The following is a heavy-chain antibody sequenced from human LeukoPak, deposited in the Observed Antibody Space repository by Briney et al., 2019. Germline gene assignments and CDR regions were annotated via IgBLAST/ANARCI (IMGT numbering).Heavy chain of an antibody. CDR1: GFTFSSYW. D-gene: IGHD6-19*01. V-gene: IGHV3-7*05. J-gene: IGHJ4*02. Sequence: GGSLRLSCAASGFTFSSYWMTWVRQAPGKGLEWVANIRQDGSEKYYVGSVRGRFTISRDNAKISLYLQMNSLRAEDTAVYYCARKSYTSGCFDYWGQGTLVTVSS. CDR2: IRQDGSEK. CDR3: ARKSYTSGCFDY.